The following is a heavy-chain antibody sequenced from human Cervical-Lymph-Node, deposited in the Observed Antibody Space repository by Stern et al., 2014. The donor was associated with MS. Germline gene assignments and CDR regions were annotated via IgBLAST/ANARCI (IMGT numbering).Heavy chain of an antibody. D-gene: IGHD3-10*02. CDR1: GFSLNSLGAA. J-gene: IGHJ5*02. Sequence: QVTLKESGPTLVKPTQTLTLTCTFSGFSLNSLGAAVGWVRQPPGKAFEWRALVYWDDDKRYRPSLKSRLNITKDTSKNQVVLTMTNMDPVDTATYFCAHGLITLSPGENYFDPWGQGILVTVSS. V-gene: IGHV2-5*02. CDR3: AHGLITLSPGENYFDP. CDR2: VYWDDDK.